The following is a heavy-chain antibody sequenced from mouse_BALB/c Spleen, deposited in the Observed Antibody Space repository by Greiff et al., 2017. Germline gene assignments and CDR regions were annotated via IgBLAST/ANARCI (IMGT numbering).Heavy chain of an antibody. D-gene: IGHD2-14*01. CDR3: ASPRYDDGFAY. Sequence: EVQLVESGGGLVKPGGSLKLSCAASGFTFSSYTMSWVRQTPEKRLEWVATISSGGGNTYYPDSVKGRFTISRDNAKNNLYLQMSSLRSEDTALYYCASPRYDDGFAYWGQGTLVTVSA. J-gene: IGHJ3*01. CDR2: ISSGGGNT. CDR1: GFTFSSYT. V-gene: IGHV5-9*03.